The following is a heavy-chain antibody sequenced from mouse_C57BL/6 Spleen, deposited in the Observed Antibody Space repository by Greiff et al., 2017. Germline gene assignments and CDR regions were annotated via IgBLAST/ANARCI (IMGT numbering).Heavy chain of an antibody. CDR2: IYWDDDK. CDR3: ARSYPYYFDY. Sequence: QVTLKASGPGILQSSQTLSLTCSFSGFSLSTSGMGVSWIRQPSGKGLEWLAHIYWDDDKRYNPSLKSRLTISKETSRNQVFLKITSVDTADTATYYCARSYPYYFDYWGQGTTLTVSS. J-gene: IGHJ2*01. V-gene: IGHV8-12*01. CDR1: GFSLSTSGMG.